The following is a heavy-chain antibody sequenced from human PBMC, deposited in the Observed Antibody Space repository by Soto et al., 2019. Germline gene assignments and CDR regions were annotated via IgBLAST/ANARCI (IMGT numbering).Heavy chain of an antibody. D-gene: IGHD1-26*01. CDR1: GGSFSGYY. J-gene: IGHJ4*02. V-gene: IGHV4-34*01. CDR2: INHSGST. CDR3: ARGGDVGNDY. Sequence: QVQLQQWGAGLLKPSETLSLTCAVYGGSFSGYYWSWIRQPPGKGLEWIGEINHSGSTNYNPSLKSRVTISVDPSKNQFSLKLSSVTAADTAVYYCARGGDVGNDYWGQGTLVTVSS.